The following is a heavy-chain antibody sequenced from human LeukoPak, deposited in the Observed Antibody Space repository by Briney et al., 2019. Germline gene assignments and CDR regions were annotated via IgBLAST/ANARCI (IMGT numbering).Heavy chain of an antibody. J-gene: IGHJ4*02. CDR2: INHSGST. D-gene: IGHD6-19*01. CDR1: GGSFSGYY. V-gene: IGHV4-34*01. Sequence: SETLSLTCAVYGGSFSGYYWSWIRQPPGKGLEWIGEINHSGSTNYNPSLESRVTISVDTSKNQFSLKLSSVTAADTAVYYCARDSSGPFDYWGQGTLVTVSS. CDR3: ARDSSGPFDY.